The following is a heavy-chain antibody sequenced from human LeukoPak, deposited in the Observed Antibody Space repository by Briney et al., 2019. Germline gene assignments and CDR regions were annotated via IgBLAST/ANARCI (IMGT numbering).Heavy chain of an antibody. J-gene: IGHJ4*02. CDR1: GFTFSGSW. D-gene: IGHD6-13*01. Sequence: PGGSLRLSCAASGFTFSGSWMSWVRQAPGKGPEWVANINQDGSKKYYVDSVKGRFTISRDNAKNSLYLQMNSLRADDAAVYYCAREWADYTSSSLDSWGQGTLVTVSS. V-gene: IGHV3-7*05. CDR2: INQDGSKK. CDR3: AREWADYTSSSLDS.